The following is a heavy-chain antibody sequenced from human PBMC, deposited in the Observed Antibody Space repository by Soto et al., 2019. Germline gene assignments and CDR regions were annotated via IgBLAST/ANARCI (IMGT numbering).Heavy chain of an antibody. Sequence: QVHLVQSGAEVKKPGASVNVSCKASGYPFTAYGLHWVRQAPGQRLGWMGWINTGSGNTKSSHKFQGRITIKRDTSATTASMELSSLTSEDTAIYYCARAVVAPDYWGQGTLVTVSS. D-gene: IGHD2-15*01. CDR1: GYPFTAYG. J-gene: IGHJ4*02. CDR3: ARAVVAPDY. V-gene: IGHV1-3*04. CDR2: INTGSGNT.